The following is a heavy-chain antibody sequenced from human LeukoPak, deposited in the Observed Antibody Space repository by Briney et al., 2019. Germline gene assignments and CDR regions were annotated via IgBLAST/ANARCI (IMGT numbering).Heavy chain of an antibody. CDR1: GGSITGSY. V-gene: IGHV4-59*01. J-gene: IGHJ4*02. CDR2: IYYSGST. Sequence: SETLSLACTVSGGSITGSYWSWIRQPPGKGLEWIGYIYYSGSTNYNPSLKSRVTISVDTSKNQFSLKLTSVTAADTAVYYCARDPGWLDFDQWGQGTLVTVSS. CDR3: ARDPGWLDFDQ. D-gene: IGHD6-19*01.